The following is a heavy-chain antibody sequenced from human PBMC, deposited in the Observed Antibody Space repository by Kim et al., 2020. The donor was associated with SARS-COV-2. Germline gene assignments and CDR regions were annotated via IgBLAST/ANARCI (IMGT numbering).Heavy chain of an antibody. V-gene: IGHV3-15*04. Sequence: GGSLRLSCAASGFTFSNAWMSWVRQAPGKGLEWVGRIESKTDGGTTDYAAPVKGRFTISRDDSKNTLYLQMNSLKTEDTAVYYCTTETGLLWFGESTDA. D-gene: IGHD3-10*01. CDR1: GFTFSNAW. CDR2: IESKTDGGTT. CDR3: TTETGLLWFGESTDA. J-gene: IGHJ3*01.